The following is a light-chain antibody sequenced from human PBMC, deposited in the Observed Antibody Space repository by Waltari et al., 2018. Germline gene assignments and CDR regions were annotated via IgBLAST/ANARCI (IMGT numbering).Light chain of an antibody. CDR2: DAS. Sequence: EIVLTQSPATLSLSPGERATLPCRASQSVTTYLAWYQQKPGQAPRLLIYDASNRATGIPARFSGSGSGTDFTLTISSLEPEDFAVYYCQERSNWVFTFGPGTKVDI. J-gene: IGKJ3*01. CDR3: QERSNWVFT. CDR1: QSVTTY. V-gene: IGKV3-11*01.